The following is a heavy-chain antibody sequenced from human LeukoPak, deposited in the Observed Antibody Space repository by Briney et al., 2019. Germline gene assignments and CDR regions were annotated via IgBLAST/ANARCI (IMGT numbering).Heavy chain of an antibody. V-gene: IGHV3-30-3*01. CDR1: GFTFSSYT. J-gene: IGHJ2*01. CDR3: AKDLSGPGWYFDL. CDR2: ISYDGSNK. Sequence: GGSLRLSCAASGFTFSSYTMHWVRQAPGKGLEWVAVISYDGSNKYYADSVKGRFTISRDNSKNTLYLQLNSLRAEGTAVYYCAKDLSGPGWYFDLWGRGTLVTVSS. D-gene: IGHD1-26*01.